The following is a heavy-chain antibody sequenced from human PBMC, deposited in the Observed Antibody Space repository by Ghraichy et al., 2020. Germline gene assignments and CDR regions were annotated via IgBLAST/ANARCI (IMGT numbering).Heavy chain of an antibody. CDR2: IYYSGST. CDR3: VRLATFGGPAHLRLYGMDV. J-gene: IGHJ6*02. Sequence: SETLSLTCTVSGGSISSYYWSWIRQPPGKGLEWIGYIYYSGSTNYNPSLKSRVTISVDTSKNQFSLKLSSVTAADTAVYYCVRLATFGGPAHLRLYGMDVWGQGTTVTVSS. CDR1: GGSISSYY. D-gene: IGHD3-16*01. V-gene: IGHV4-59*08.